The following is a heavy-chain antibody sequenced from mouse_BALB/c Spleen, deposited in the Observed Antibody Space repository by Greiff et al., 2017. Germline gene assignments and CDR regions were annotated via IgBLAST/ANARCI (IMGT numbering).Heavy chain of an antibody. Sequence: EVKLMESGGGLVKLGGSLKLSCAASGFTFSSYGMSWVRQTPDKRLELVATINSNGGSTYYPDSVKGRFTISRDNAKNTLYLQMSSLKSEDTAMYYCARGYYGPGFAYWGQGTLVTVSA. J-gene: IGHJ3*01. D-gene: IGHD1-2*01. CDR3: ARGYYGPGFAY. CDR1: GFTFSSYG. V-gene: IGHV5-6-3*01. CDR2: INSNGGST.